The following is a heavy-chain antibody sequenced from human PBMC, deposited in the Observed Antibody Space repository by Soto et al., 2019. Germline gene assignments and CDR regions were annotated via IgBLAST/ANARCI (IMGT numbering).Heavy chain of an antibody. Sequence: PSETLSLTCTVSGGSISSYYWSWIRQPPGKGLEWIGYIYYSGSTNYNPSLKSRVTISVDTSKNQFSLKLSSVTAADTAVYYCARRVFTFGRVIVFDYWGQGTLVTVSS. CDR2: IYYSGST. CDR1: GGSISSYY. V-gene: IGHV4-59*01. CDR3: ARRVFTFGRVIVFDY. J-gene: IGHJ4*02. D-gene: IGHD3-16*02.